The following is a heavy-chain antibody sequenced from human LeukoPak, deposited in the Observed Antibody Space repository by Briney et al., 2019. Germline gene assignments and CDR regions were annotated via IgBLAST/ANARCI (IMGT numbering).Heavy chain of an antibody. J-gene: IGHJ4*02. D-gene: IGHD1-26*01. CDR2: INPDGSVS. CDR1: GLTFSDSY. V-gene: IGHV3-7*03. CDR3: ARAYSGSYYFG. Sequence: AGGSLRLSCAASGLTFSDSYMTWVRQAPGRGLEWVAIINPDGSVSSYVDSVRGRFTISRDNAGNSLFLQMNNLRAEDTAVYYCARAYSGSYYFGWGQGTLVTVSS.